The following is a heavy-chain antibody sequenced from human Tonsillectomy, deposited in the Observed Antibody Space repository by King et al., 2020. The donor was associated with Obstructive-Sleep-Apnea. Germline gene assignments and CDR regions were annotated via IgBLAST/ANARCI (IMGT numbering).Heavy chain of an antibody. V-gene: IGHV1-2*04. J-gene: IGHJ6*02. D-gene: IGHD6-19*01. CDR2: INPNSGGT. Sequence: VQLVQSGAEVKKPGASVKVSCKASGYTFTGYYMHWVRQAPGQGLEWMGWINPNSGGTNYAQKFQGWVTMTRDTSISTAYIELSRLRSDDTAGYFCAREKGLYSSGPYGMDVWGQGTTVTVSS. CDR3: AREKGLYSSGPYGMDV. CDR1: GYTFTGYY.